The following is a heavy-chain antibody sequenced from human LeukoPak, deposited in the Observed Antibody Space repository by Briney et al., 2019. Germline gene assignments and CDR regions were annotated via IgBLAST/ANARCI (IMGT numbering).Heavy chain of an antibody. CDR2: INPESGDP. CDR3: AKDPVSYDGSGSHLD. Sequence: ASVKVSCKTSGYRFTGYYMHWVRQAPGQGLEWMGWINPESGDPIYVQKFQGRVTLTRDTSIDTVYLELSSLKSDDTAVYYCAKDPVSYDGSGSHLDWGQGTLVTVSS. D-gene: IGHD3-10*01. J-gene: IGHJ4*02. V-gene: IGHV1-2*02. CDR1: GYRFTGYY.